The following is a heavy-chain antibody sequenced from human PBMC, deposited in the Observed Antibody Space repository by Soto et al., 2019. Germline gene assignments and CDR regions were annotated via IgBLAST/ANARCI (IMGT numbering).Heavy chain of an antibody. CDR3: ARDWWIWERRGAVDYYYYGMDV. CDR1: GGSISSGGYY. V-gene: IGHV4-31*03. Sequence: QVQLQESGPGLVKPSQTLSLTCTVSGGSISSGGYYWSWIRQHPGKGLEWIGYIYYSGSTYYNPSLKSRVTISVAPSKDQFSLKLSSVTGADTAVYYCARDWWIWERRGAVDYYYYGMDVWGQGTTVTVCS. J-gene: IGHJ6*02. CDR2: IYYSGST. D-gene: IGHD5-12*01.